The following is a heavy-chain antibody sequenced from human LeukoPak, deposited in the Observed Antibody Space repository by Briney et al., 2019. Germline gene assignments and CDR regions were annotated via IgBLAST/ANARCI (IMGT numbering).Heavy chain of an antibody. CDR3: ARHKDYGYGGDYWFDP. J-gene: IGHJ5*02. CDR2: IYYSGST. Sequence: PSETLSLTCTVSGGSISSYYWSWIRQPPGNGLEWIGYIYYSGSTNYNPSLKSRVTISVDTSKNQFSLKLSSVTAADTAVYYCARHKDYGYGGDYWFDPWGQGTLVTVSS. V-gene: IGHV4-59*08. D-gene: IGHD4-17*01. CDR1: GGSISSYY.